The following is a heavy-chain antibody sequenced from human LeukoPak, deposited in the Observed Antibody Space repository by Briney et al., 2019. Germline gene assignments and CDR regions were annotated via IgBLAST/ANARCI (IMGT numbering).Heavy chain of an antibody. CDR2: IYYSGST. CDR3: ARLMWSSSDAFDI. D-gene: IGHD1-26*01. CDR1: GGSISSYY. J-gene: IGHJ3*02. V-gene: IGHV4-59*08. Sequence: SETLSLTCTVSGGSISSYYWSWIRQPPGKRLEWIGYIYYSGSTNYNPSLKSRVTISVDTPKNQFSLKLSSVTAADTAVYYCARLMWSSSDAFDIWGQGTMVTVSS.